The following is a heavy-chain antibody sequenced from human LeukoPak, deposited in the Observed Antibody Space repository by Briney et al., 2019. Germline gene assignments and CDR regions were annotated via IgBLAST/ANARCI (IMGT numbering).Heavy chain of an antibody. CDR1: GGSISNYY. CDR2: IYPSGST. CDR3: ARDSHYGDLEWYYYGMDV. D-gene: IGHD4-17*01. J-gene: IGHJ6*02. V-gene: IGHV4-4*07. Sequence: SETLSLTCTVSGGSISNYYWSWIRQPAGKGLEWIGRIYPSGSTNYNPSLKSRVTMSVDTSKNQFSLRLNSVTAADTAVYYCARDSHYGDLEWYYYGMDVWGQGTTVTVSS.